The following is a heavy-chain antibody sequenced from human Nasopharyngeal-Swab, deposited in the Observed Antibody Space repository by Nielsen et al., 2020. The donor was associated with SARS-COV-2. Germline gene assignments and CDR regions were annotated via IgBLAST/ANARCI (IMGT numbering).Heavy chain of an antibody. Sequence: GSLRLSCAVYGGSISGCYWWSLVRQPPGKGLEWIGEIYHSGSTNYNPSLKSRVTISVDKSKNQFSLKLSSVTAADTAVYYCARLFLSSSGCDFDYWGQGTLVTVSS. V-gene: IGHV4-4*02. CDR1: GGSISGCYW. CDR3: ARLFLSSSGCDFDY. D-gene: IGHD6-19*01. J-gene: IGHJ4*02. CDR2: IYHSGST.